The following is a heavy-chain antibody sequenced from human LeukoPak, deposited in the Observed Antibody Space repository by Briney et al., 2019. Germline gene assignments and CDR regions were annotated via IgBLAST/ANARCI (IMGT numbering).Heavy chain of an antibody. Sequence: GGSLRLSCAASGFTFSSYSMNWVRQAPGKGLEWVAVIWYDGSNKYYADSVKGRFTISRDNSKNTLYLQMNSLRAEDTAVYYCARDAHSSSSWVAAGYWGQGTLVTVSS. D-gene: IGHD6-6*01. CDR1: GFTFSSYS. V-gene: IGHV3-33*08. CDR3: ARDAHSSSSWVAAGY. J-gene: IGHJ4*02. CDR2: IWYDGSNK.